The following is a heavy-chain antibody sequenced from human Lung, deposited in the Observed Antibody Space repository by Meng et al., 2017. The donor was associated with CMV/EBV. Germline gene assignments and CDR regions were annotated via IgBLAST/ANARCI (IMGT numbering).Heavy chain of an antibody. CDR3: TRLEDGSSYLGH. V-gene: IGHV5-51*01. J-gene: IGHJ4*02. CDR1: GYTFSNYW. D-gene: IGHD1-26*01. CDR2: IYPGDSDT. Sequence: ESXKISXKGSGYTFSNYWIGWVRQTPGKGLEWMGIIYPGDSDTRYSPSFQGQVTISADKSISTAYLQWSNLKASDTAMYYCTRLEDGSSYLGHLGQGTLVTVSS.